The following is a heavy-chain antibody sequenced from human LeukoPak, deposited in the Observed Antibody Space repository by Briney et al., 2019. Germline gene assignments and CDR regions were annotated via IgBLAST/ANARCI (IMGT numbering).Heavy chain of an antibody. V-gene: IGHV4-59*08. D-gene: IGHD1-14*01. Sequence: SETLSLTCTVSGGSISSYYWSWIRQPPGKGLEWIGYIYYSGSTNYNPSLKSRVTISVDTSKNQFTLKLSSVTAADTAVYYCARQSSWEPPFDYWGQGTLVTVSS. CDR1: GGSISSYY. CDR3: ARQSSWEPPFDY. CDR2: IYYSGST. J-gene: IGHJ4*02.